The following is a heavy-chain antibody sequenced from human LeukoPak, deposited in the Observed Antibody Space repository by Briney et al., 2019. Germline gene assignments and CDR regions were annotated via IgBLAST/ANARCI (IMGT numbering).Heavy chain of an antibody. V-gene: IGHV3-23*01. CDR3: AKDVYNWNFYFDY. CDR1: GFTFSTYS. D-gene: IGHD1-7*01. J-gene: IGHJ4*02. Sequence: GGSLRLSCAASGFTFSTYSMTWVRQAPGKGLEWVSAISASGYSTYYADSVKGRFTISRDNSKKTLYLQMNSLRAEDTAIFYCAKDVYNWNFYFDYWGQGTLVTVSS. CDR2: ISASGYST.